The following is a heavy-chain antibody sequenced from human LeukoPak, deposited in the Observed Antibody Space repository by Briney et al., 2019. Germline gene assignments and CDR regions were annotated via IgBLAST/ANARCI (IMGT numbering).Heavy chain of an antibody. CDR1: GGSISSYY. CDR2: IYYSGST. D-gene: IGHD7-27*01. Sequence: SETLSLTCTVSGGSISSYYWSWIRQPPGKGLEWIGYIYYSGSTNYNPSLKSRVTISVDTSKNQFSLKLSSVTAADTAVYYCARGPRRLTGDAFDIWGQGTMVTVSS. V-gene: IGHV4-59*01. J-gene: IGHJ3*02. CDR3: ARGPRRLTGDAFDI.